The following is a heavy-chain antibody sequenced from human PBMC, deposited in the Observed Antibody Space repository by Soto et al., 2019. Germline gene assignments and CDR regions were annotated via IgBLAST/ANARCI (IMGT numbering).Heavy chain of an antibody. CDR3: ATDSLLVGATANYFDY. CDR2: INPNSGGT. Sequence: ASVKVSCKASGYTFTGYYMHWVRQAPGQGLEWMGWINPNSGGTNYAQKFQGRVTMTRDTSISTAYMEQSRLRSDDTAVYYCATDSLLVGATANYFDYWGQGTLVTVSS. D-gene: IGHD1-26*01. V-gene: IGHV1-2*02. J-gene: IGHJ4*02. CDR1: GYTFTGYY.